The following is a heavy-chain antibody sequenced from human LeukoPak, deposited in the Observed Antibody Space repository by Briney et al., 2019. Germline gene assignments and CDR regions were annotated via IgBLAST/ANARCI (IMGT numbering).Heavy chain of an antibody. CDR2: IYYSGNT. CDR1: GDSVSSSSYY. Sequence: KPSETLSLTCTVSGDSVSSSSYYWGWIRQPPGKGLEWIGSIYYSGNTYYNPSLKSRVTISVDTSKNQFSLKLSSVTAADMAVYYCARHTDSSTLPRYFDLWGRGTLVTVSS. D-gene: IGHD6-19*01. CDR3: ARHTDSSTLPRYFDL. V-gene: IGHV4-39*01. J-gene: IGHJ2*01.